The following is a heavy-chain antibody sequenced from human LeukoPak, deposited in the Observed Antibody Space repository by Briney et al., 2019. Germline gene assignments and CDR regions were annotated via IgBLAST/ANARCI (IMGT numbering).Heavy chain of an antibody. J-gene: IGHJ4*02. CDR2: IYYSGST. V-gene: IGHV4-59*01. Sequence: SETLSLTCTVSGGSISTYYWSWIRQPPGKGLEWIGYIYYSGSTNYNPSLKSRVTISVDTSKNQFSLKLSSVTAADTAVYYCARGSYYEGSDYWGQGTLVTVSS. CDR3: ARGSYYEGSDY. D-gene: IGHD3-22*01. CDR1: GGSISTYY.